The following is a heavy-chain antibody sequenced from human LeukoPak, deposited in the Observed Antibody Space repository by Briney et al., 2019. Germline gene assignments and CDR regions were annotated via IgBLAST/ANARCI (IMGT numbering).Heavy chain of an antibody. J-gene: IGHJ4*02. D-gene: IGHD3-22*01. Sequence: SETLSLTCTVSGGSISTSGYYWGWIRQSPEMGLEWIGTIDYTGRTYYGSPLKSRVTISLETSKTQFSLKLSSVTAADTAVYYCASFPTPHYYDSSGYSLDYWGQGTLVTVSS. CDR1: GGSISTSGYY. CDR2: IDYTGRT. CDR3: ASFPTPHYYDSSGYSLDY. V-gene: IGHV4-39*07.